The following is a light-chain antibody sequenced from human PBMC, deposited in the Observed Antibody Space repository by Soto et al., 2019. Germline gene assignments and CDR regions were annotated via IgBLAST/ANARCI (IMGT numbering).Light chain of an antibody. CDR1: SSDVGGYNY. CDR2: DVS. J-gene: IGLJ2*01. V-gene: IGLV2-14*01. CDR3: SSYTSSITLVL. Sequence: QSVLTQPASVSGSPGQSITLSCTGTSSDVGGYNYVSWYQQHPGKAPKLRIFDVSDRPSGVSNRFSGSKSGNTASLTISGLQAEDEAHYYCSSYTSSITLVLFGGGTKLTVL.